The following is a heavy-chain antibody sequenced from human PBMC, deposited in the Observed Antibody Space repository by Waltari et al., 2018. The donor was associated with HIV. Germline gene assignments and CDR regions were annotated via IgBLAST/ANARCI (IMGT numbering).Heavy chain of an antibody. CDR1: GGSFSAYY. Sequence: QVQLQEWGAGLLRPSETLSLTCAVYGGSFSAYYWSWIRQPPGKGLEWIGEINHRGHSNFNASLRSRVTISVDTSKSQFSLRLSSVTAADTAVYYWARRAAATFYYYYMDVWGKGTTVTVSS. CDR3: ARRAAATFYYYYMDV. CDR2: INHRGHS. J-gene: IGHJ6*04. D-gene: IGHD6-25*01. V-gene: IGHV4-34*01.